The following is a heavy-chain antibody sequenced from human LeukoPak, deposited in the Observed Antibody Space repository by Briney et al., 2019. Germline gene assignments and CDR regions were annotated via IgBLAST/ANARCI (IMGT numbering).Heavy chain of an antibody. Sequence: GASVKVSCKASGGTFSSYAMNWVRQAPGQGLEWMGWINTNTGNPTYAQGFTGRFVFSLDTSVSTAYLQISSLKAEDTAVYYCARDAGYDSGGYFTLYYYYMDVWGKGTTVTVSS. CDR2: INTNTGNP. J-gene: IGHJ6*03. CDR1: GGTFSSYA. CDR3: ARDAGYDSGGYFTLYYYYMDV. D-gene: IGHD3-22*01. V-gene: IGHV7-4-1*02.